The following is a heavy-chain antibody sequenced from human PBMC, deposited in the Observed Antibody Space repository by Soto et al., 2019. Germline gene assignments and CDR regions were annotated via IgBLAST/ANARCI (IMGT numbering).Heavy chain of an antibody. CDR2: SSHSGST. Sequence: QVQLQQWGAGLLKPSETLSLTCAVYGGSFSGYYWSWIRQPPGKGLEWIGESSHSGSTKYNPSLKSRVTISVDTSKIQFSLKLSSVTAADTAVYYCARAYDYVWGTYRLDYWGQGTLVTVSS. V-gene: IGHV4-34*01. J-gene: IGHJ4*02. CDR1: GGSFSGYY. CDR3: ARAYDYVWGTYRLDY. D-gene: IGHD3-16*02.